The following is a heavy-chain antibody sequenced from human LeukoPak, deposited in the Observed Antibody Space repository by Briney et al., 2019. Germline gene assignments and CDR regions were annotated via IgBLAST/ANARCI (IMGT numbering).Heavy chain of an antibody. CDR1: GFTFSSYG. Sequence: PGGSLRLSCAASGFTFSSYGMSWVRQAPGKGLEWVSAISGSGGSTYYADSVKGRFTISRDNSKNTLYLQMNSLRAEDTAVYYCAKFDYYDSSGYYDYWGQGTLVTVSS. V-gene: IGHV3-23*01. CDR3: AKFDYYDSSGYYDY. J-gene: IGHJ4*02. D-gene: IGHD3-22*01. CDR2: ISGSGGST.